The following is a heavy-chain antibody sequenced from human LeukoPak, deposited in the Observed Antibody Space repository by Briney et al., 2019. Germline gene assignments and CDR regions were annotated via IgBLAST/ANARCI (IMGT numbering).Heavy chain of an antibody. D-gene: IGHD3-16*01. CDR2: INPSGGST. CDR3: ARLAYSPMDGGA. V-gene: IGHV1-46*01. J-gene: IGHJ5*02. CDR1: GYTFTSYY. Sequence: ASVKVSCKASGYTFTSYYMHWVRQAPGQGLEWMGIINPSGGSTSYAQKFQGRVTMARDMSTSTVYMELSSLRSEDTAVYYCARLAYSPMDGGAWGQGTLVTVSS.